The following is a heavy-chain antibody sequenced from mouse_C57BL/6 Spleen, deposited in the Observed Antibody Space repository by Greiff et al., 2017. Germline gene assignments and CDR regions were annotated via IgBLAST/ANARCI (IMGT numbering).Heavy chain of an antibody. CDR1: GYTFTDYN. Sequence: VHVKQSGPELVKPGASVKIPCKASGYTFTDYNMDWVKQSHGKSLEWIGDINPNNGGTIYNQKFKGKATLTVDKSSSTAYMELRSLTSEDTAVYYCARHLGTGFAYWGQGTLVTVSA. J-gene: IGHJ3*01. D-gene: IGHD4-1*01. CDR2: INPNNGGT. CDR3: ARHLGTGFAY. V-gene: IGHV1-18*01.